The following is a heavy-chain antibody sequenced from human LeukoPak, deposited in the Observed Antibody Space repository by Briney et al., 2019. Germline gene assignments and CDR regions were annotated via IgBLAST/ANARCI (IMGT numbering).Heavy chain of an antibody. D-gene: IGHD6-6*01. J-gene: IGHJ3*02. V-gene: IGHV4-38-2*02. CDR3: ARVAARLDAFDI. Sequence: SETPSLTCTVSGYSISSGYYWGWIRQPPGKGLEWIGSIYHSGSTYYNPSLKSRVTISVDTSKNQFSLKLSSVTAADTAVYYCARVAARLDAFDIWGQGTMVTVSS. CDR1: GYSISSGYY. CDR2: IYHSGST.